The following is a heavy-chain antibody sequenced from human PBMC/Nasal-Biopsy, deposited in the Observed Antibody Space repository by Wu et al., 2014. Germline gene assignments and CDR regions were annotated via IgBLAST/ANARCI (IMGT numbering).Heavy chain of an antibody. CDR1: GFSLSDHF. Sequence: LRLSCTASGFSLSDHFMSWVRQAPGKGLEWVAYMSTSTTYIKYADSVKGRFTISRDNARNSVYLQMNSLRAEDTAVYFCARDHDFWSGSSRDYGMDVWGQGTTVTVSS. J-gene: IGHJ6*02. CDR3: ARDHDFWSGSSRDYGMDV. CDR2: MSTSTTYI. D-gene: IGHD3-3*01. V-gene: IGHV3-11*06.